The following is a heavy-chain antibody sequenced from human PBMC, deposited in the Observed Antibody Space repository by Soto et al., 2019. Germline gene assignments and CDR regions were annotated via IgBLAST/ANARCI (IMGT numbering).Heavy chain of an antibody. CDR3: ARGGFVYGDYGY. CDR2: INHSGST. V-gene: IGHV4-59*12. D-gene: IGHD4-17*01. J-gene: IGHJ4*02. CDR1: GGSISSYY. Sequence: SETLSLTCTVSGGSISSYYWRWIRQPPGKGLEWIGEINHSGSTNYNPSLKSRVTISVDTTKNQFSLKLSSVTAADTAVYYCARGGFVYGDYGYWGQGTLVTVSS.